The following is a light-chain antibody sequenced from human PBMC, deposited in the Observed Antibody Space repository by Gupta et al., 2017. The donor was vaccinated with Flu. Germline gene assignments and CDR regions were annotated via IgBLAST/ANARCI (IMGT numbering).Light chain of an antibody. CDR3: QVGDRGSDHWV. Sequence: SYVLTQSPSVSVASGQTASIAGGGNNIGSKSVHWYQQKPGQAPVLVVYDDRVRHSGMPERFSGSNSGNTATMTSSRVEVGDEADYYCQVGDRGSDHWVFGGGTRLTVL. J-gene: IGLJ3*02. V-gene: IGLV3-21*02. CDR1: NIGSKS. CDR2: DDR.